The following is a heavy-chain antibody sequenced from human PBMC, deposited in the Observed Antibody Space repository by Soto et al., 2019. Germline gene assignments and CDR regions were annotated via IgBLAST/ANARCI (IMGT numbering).Heavy chain of an antibody. Sequence: ASVKVSCKASGYTFTSYYMHWVRQAPGQGLEWMGIINPSGGSTSYAQKFQGRVTMTRDTSTSTAYMELSRLRSDDTAVYYCARGGQYCISTSCYGIDYWGQGTLVTVSS. CDR1: GYTFTSYY. CDR2: INPSGGST. V-gene: IGHV1-46*01. CDR3: ARGGQYCISTSCYGIDY. J-gene: IGHJ4*02. D-gene: IGHD2-2*01.